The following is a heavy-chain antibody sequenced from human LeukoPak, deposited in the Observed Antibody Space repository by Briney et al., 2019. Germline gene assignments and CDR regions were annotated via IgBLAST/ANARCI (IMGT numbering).Heavy chain of an antibody. Sequence: PGGSLRLSCAASGFTFSSYAMTWVRQAPGKGLEWVSSVTKSSDELYYADSVKGRFTISRDKSKNTLYLQMISLRAEDTAIYYCAIRDDNNNRDYWGQGSLVTVSS. D-gene: IGHD5-24*01. J-gene: IGHJ4*02. CDR1: GFTFSSYA. V-gene: IGHV3-23*01. CDR3: AIRDDNNNRDY. CDR2: VTKSSDEL.